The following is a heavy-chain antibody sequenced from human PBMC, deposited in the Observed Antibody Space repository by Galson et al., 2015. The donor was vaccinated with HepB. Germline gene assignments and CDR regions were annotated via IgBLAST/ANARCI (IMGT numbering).Heavy chain of an antibody. D-gene: IGHD3-10*01. Sequence: SLRLSCAASGFSFSSYVMSWVRQAPGKGLEWVSGITDSGGNTYYADSVKGRFTISRDNSKNSLYLQMNSLRVEDTAVYFCARGETYYNSGTFAPFDPWGQGTLVTVSS. CDR2: ITDSGGNT. V-gene: IGHV3-23*01. J-gene: IGHJ5*02. CDR1: GFSFSSYV. CDR3: ARGETYYNSGTFAPFDP.